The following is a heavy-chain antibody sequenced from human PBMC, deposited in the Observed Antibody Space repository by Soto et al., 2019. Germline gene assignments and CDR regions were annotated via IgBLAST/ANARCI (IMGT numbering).Heavy chain of an antibody. V-gene: IGHV3-23*01. D-gene: IGHD2-8*01. Sequence: PGGSLRLSCAASGFTFSSYAMTWVRQAPGKGLEWVSGISGSGVSTYYADSVKGRFTISRDNSKNTLYLQMNSLRAEDAALYYCAYWCRAACHSESDSGGQGSLVPVAS. CDR2: ISGSGVST. CDR1: GFTFSSYA. J-gene: IGHJ4*02. CDR3: AYWCRAACHSESDS.